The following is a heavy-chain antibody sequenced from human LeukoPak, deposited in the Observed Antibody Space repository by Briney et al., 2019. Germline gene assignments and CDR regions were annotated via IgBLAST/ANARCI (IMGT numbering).Heavy chain of an antibody. CDR2: INAGNGNT. Sequence: ASVKVSCKAFGYTFTSYDINWVRQAPGQRLEWMGWINAGNGNTKYSQKFQGRVTITRDTSASTAYMELSSLRSEDTAVYYCARGVQGDYYGSGSYSWFDPWGQGTLVTVSS. J-gene: IGHJ5*02. D-gene: IGHD3-10*01. CDR1: GYTFTSYD. V-gene: IGHV1-3*01. CDR3: ARGVQGDYYGSGSYSWFDP.